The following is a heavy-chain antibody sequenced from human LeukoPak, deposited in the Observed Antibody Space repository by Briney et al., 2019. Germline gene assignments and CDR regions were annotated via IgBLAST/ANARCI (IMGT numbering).Heavy chain of an antibody. CDR3: ARTVDIVATANFDY. Sequence: SETLSLTXTVSGGSISSYYWSWIRQPPGKGLEWIGYIYYSGSTNYNPSLKSRVTISVDTSKNQFSLKLSSVTAADTAVYYCARTVDIVATANFDYWGQGTLVTVSS. CDR2: IYYSGST. J-gene: IGHJ4*02. D-gene: IGHD5-12*01. CDR1: GGSISSYY. V-gene: IGHV4-59*01.